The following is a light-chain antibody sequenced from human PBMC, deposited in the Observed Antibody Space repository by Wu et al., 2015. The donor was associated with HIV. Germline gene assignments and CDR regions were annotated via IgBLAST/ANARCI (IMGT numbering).Light chain of an antibody. CDR1: QSVSSSY. CDR2: GAS. CDR3: HQRTTWPRT. V-gene: IGKV3D-20*02. J-gene: IGKJ1*01. Sequence: EIVLTQSPGTLSSSPGERATLSCRASQSVSSSYLAWYQQKPGQAPRLLIYGASSRATGIPDRFSGSGSGTDFTLTISRLEPEDFAVYYCHQRTTWPRTFGQGPRWKSN.